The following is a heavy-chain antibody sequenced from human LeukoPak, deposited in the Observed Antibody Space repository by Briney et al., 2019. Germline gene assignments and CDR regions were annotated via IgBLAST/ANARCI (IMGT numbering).Heavy chain of an antibody. CDR3: ARGAPMALDY. J-gene: IGHJ4*02. CDR1: GGSFSGCY. Sequence: SETLSLTCVVYGGSFSGCYWSWIRQPPGKGLEWIGEINHSGSTNYNPSLKSRVTISVDTSKNQFSLKLSSVTAADTAVYYCARGAPMALDYWGQGTLVTVSP. CDR2: INHSGST. D-gene: IGHD3-10*01. V-gene: IGHV4-34*01.